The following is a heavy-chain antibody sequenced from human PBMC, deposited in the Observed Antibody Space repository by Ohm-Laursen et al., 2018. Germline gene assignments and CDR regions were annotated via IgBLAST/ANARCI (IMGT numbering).Heavy chain of an antibody. V-gene: IGHV3-66*01. J-gene: IGHJ5*02. CDR3: AKGSRSSHYGSGRDNWFDP. CDR2: IYSGGST. D-gene: IGHD3-10*01. CDR1: GFTFSDYY. Sequence: SLRLSCAASGFTFSDYYMSWIRQAPGKGLEWVSFIYSGGSTYYADSVKGRFTISRDNSKNTLYLQMNSLRAEDTAVYYCAKGSRSSHYGSGRDNWFDPWGQGTLVTVSS.